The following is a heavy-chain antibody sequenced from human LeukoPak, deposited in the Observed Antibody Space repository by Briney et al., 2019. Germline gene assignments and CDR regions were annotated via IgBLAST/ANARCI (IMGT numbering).Heavy chain of an antibody. CDR2: ISYDGSNK. CDR3: ARDSAVVVITAADY. CDR1: GFTFSSYA. D-gene: IGHD3-22*01. Sequence: GGSLRLSCAASGFTFSSYAMHWVRQAPGKGLEWVAVISYDGSNKYYADSVKGRFTISRDNSKNTLYLQMNSLRAEDTAVYYCARDSAVVVITAADYWGQGTLVTVSS. J-gene: IGHJ4*02. V-gene: IGHV3-30-3*01.